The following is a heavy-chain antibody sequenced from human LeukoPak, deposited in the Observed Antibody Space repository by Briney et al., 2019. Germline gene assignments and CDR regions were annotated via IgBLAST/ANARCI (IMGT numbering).Heavy chain of an antibody. J-gene: IGHJ4*02. D-gene: IGHD2-2*01. Sequence: GGSLRLSCAASGFTFSTYGMHWVRQAPGKGLDWVAFIRYDGSNKYYADSVKGRFTISRGNSKNTVYLQMNSLRAEDTAVYYCAAPGVPAATYYFDYWGQGTLVTVSS. CDR1: GFTFSTYG. V-gene: IGHV3-30*02. CDR3: AAPGVPAATYYFDY. CDR2: IRYDGSNK.